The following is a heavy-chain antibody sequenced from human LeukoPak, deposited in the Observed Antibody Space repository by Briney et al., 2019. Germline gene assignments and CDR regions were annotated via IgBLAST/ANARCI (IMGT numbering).Heavy chain of an antibody. Sequence: PGGSLRLSCAASGFTFSSYAMTWVRQAPGKGLEWVAVISYDGEKTYYGDSVKGRFTISRDNSKNTLFLHMNSLRVDDTAVYYCAKVPPTSVTREGMDVWGQGTWSASP. J-gene: IGHJ6*02. V-gene: IGHV3-30*18. CDR3: AKVPPTSVTREGMDV. CDR2: ISYDGEKT. D-gene: IGHD4-17*01. CDR1: GFTFSSYA.